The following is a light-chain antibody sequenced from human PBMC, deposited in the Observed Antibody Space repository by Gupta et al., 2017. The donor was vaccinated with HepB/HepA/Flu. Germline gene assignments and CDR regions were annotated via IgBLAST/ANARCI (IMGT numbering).Light chain of an antibody. J-gene: IGLJ2*01. CDR3: QSEDTSNNEVI. V-gene: IGLV6-57*02. CDR2: ENN. CDR1: SGSIAKNY. Sequence: FLLPPPHSVSESPGTTVTISCTGSSGSIAKNYVHWYQQRPGSAPTTVIYENNQRPSGSPDRVSGSSDSSSNSAAITISGLKTEEEADYYCQSEDTSNNEVIFGGGTKLTVL.